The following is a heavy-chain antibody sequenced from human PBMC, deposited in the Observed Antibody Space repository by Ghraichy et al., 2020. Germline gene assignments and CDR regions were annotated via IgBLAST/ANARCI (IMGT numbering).Heavy chain of an antibody. V-gene: IGHV3-53*01. Sequence: GESLNISCAASGFTVSSNYMSWVRQAPGKGLEWVSVIYSGGSTYYADSVQGRFTISRDNSKNTLYLQMNSLRAEDTAVYYCARERDGYIAYWGQGTLVTVSS. CDR2: IYSGGST. CDR3: ARERDGYIAY. D-gene: IGHD5-24*01. CDR1: GFTVSSNY. J-gene: IGHJ4*02.